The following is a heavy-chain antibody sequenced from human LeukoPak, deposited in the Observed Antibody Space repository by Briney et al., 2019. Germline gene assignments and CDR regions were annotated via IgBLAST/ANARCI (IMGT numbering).Heavy chain of an antibody. CDR3: ARGMDV. V-gene: IGHV4-30-2*01. Sequence: SQTLSLTCAVSGGSIGSGGYSWSWIRQPPGKGLEWIGYIYHSGSTYYNPSLKSRVTISGDRSKNQFSLKLSSVTAADTAVYYCARGMDVWGQGTTVTVSS. CDR2: IYHSGST. CDR1: GGSIGSGGYS. J-gene: IGHJ6*02.